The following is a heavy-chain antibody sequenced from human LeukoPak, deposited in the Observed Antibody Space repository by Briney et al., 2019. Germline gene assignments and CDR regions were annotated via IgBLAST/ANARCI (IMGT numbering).Heavy chain of an antibody. J-gene: IGHJ4*02. CDR2: INHSGST. CDR1: GVSLTGYY. D-gene: IGHD3-22*01. Sequence: PSETLSLTCAVYGVSLTGYYWSWNRQPPGKGLEWIGEINHSGSTNYNPSLKSRVTISVDTSKNQFSLKVSSVTAADTAVYYCARLYDSVGYYYPFDYWGQGTLVTVSS. CDR3: ARLYDSVGYYYPFDY. V-gene: IGHV4-34*01.